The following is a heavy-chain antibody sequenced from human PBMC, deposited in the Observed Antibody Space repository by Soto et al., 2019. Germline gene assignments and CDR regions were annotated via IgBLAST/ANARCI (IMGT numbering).Heavy chain of an antibody. CDR1: GGSLSSGGYY. Sequence: QVQLQESGPGLVQPSQTLSLTCTVSGGSLSSGGYYWTWIRPHPGKGLEWIGNIYHGGSTHYNPSLNSRLTISLDTSKNQFFLKLRSVTAADTAVYYCARDGYGSGAYDYWGQGSLVTVSS. CDR2: IYHGGST. V-gene: IGHV4-31*03. D-gene: IGHD3-10*01. J-gene: IGHJ4*02. CDR3: ARDGYGSGAYDY.